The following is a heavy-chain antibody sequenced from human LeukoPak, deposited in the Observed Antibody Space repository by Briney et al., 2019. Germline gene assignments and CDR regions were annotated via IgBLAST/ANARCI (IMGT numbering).Heavy chain of an antibody. Sequence: ASVKVSCKASGYTFTGYYMHWVRQAPGQGLEWMGWINPNSGGTNYAQKFQGRVTMTRDTSISTAYMELSRLRSDDTAVYYCASLYYYDSSGYYDYYGMDVWGQGTTVTVSS. D-gene: IGHD3-22*01. V-gene: IGHV1-2*02. J-gene: IGHJ6*02. CDR1: GYTFTGYY. CDR2: INPNSGGT. CDR3: ASLYYYDSSGYYDYYGMDV.